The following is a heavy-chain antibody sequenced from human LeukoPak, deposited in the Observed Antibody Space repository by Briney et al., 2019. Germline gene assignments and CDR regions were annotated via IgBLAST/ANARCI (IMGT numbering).Heavy chain of an antibody. CDR1: GFTFSDYY. Sequence: GRSLRLSCAASGFTFSDYYMSWIRQAPGKGLEWVSYISSSGSTIYYADSVKGRFTISRDNAKNSLYLQMNSLRAEDTAVYYCASYCSGGSCYYYGMDVWGQGTTVTVSS. D-gene: IGHD2-15*01. J-gene: IGHJ6*02. CDR2: ISSSGSTI. CDR3: ASYCSGGSCYYYGMDV. V-gene: IGHV3-11*01.